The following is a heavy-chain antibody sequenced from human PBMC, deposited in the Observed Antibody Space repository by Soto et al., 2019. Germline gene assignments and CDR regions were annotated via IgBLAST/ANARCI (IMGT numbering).Heavy chain of an antibody. Sequence: QVQLQESGPGLVKPSETLSLTCIVSGDSIRKYYWSWIRQPPGKGLEWIGHFYHSGNTNYNPSLKSRVTISEATTKNQFSLKLSSVTAADTAVYYCARRDCSGGSCAFDNWGQGIPVTVSS. CDR3: ARRDCSGGSCAFDN. D-gene: IGHD2-15*01. V-gene: IGHV4-59*01. J-gene: IGHJ4*02. CDR1: GDSIRKYY. CDR2: FYHSGNT.